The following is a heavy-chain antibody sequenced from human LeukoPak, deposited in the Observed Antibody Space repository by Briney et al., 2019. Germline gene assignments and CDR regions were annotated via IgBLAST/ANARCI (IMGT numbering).Heavy chain of an antibody. CDR2: ISSSSSYI. CDR3: VGDGYNRQPYYYYYMDV. Sequence: GGSLRLSCAAYGFTFSSYSMNWVRQAPGKGLEWVSSISSSSSYIYYADSVKGRFTISRDNAKNSLYLQMNSLRAEDTAVYYCVGDGYNRQPYYYYYMDVWGKGTTVTVSS. V-gene: IGHV3-21*01. J-gene: IGHJ6*03. CDR1: GFTFSSYS. D-gene: IGHD5-24*01.